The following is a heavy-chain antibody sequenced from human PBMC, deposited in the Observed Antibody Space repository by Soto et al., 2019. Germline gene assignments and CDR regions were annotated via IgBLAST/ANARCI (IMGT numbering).Heavy chain of an antibody. CDR2: IVPIFGTP. CDR3: SREMTSGYSRTWFDP. D-gene: IGHD5-18*01. V-gene: IGHV1-69*06. CDR1: GGNFSRNA. Sequence: QMQLVQSGAEVKEPGSSVKVSCKASGGNFSRNAVSWVRQAPGQGLEWVGAIVPIFGTPNYAPKFRGRATITADKSTDSVFMELSSLTSEDTAIYYCSREMTSGYSRTWFDPWGQGTLVTVSS. J-gene: IGHJ5*02.